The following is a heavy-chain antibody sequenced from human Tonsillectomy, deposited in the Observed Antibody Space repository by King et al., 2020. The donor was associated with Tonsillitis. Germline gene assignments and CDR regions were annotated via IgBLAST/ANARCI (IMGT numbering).Heavy chain of an antibody. V-gene: IGHV3-30*18. CDR1: GFTFSSCD. D-gene: IGHD4-23*01. Sequence: VQLVESGGGVVQPGRSLRLSCAASGFTFSSCDMHCVRQAPGKGREWVAIISYDGSNKYYADSVKGRVTISRDNSKNTLYLQMNSLRAEDTAVYYCAKEQYGGENFNLPFEYWGQGTLVTVSS. CDR2: ISYDGSNK. J-gene: IGHJ4*02. CDR3: AKEQYGGENFNLPFEY.